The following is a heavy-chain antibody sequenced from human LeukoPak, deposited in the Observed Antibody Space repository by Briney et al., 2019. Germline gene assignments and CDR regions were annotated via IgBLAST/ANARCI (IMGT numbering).Heavy chain of an antibody. CDR1: GGSISSGSYY. Sequence: SQTLSLTCTVSGGSISSGSYYWSWIRQPPGKGLEWIGYIYYSGSTNYNPSLKSRVTISVDTSKNQFSLRLSSVSAADTAVYYCARDYYDSGGYSYYYYMDVWGKGTTVTISS. CDR3: ARDYYDSGGYSYYYYMDV. J-gene: IGHJ6*03. D-gene: IGHD3-22*01. V-gene: IGHV4-61*01. CDR2: IYYSGST.